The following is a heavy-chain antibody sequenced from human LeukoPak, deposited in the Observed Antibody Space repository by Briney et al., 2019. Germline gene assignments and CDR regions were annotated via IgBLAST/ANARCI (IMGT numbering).Heavy chain of an antibody. V-gene: IGHV3-30*03. D-gene: IGHD3-22*01. CDR3: AREFVGDYSHSSDYSDTFFDY. CDR2: ISYDGSNK. CDR1: GFTFSSYG. J-gene: IGHJ4*02. Sequence: GRSLRLSCAVSGFTFSSYGMHWVRQAPGKGLEWVAVISYDGSNKYYADSVKGRFTISRDKSKNTLYLQMNSLRAEDTAVYYCAREFVGDYSHSSDYSDTFFDYWGQGTLVTVSS.